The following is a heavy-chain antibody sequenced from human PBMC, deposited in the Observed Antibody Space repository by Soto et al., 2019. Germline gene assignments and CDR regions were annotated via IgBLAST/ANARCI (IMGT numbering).Heavy chain of an antibody. D-gene: IGHD4-17*01. CDR2: ISGSGGST. V-gene: IGHV3-23*01. Sequence: GGSLRLSCAASGFTFSSYAMSWVRQAPGKGLEWVSAISGSGGSTYYADSVKGRFTISRDNSKNTLYLQMNSLRAEDTAVYYCAKCWSDYGDLYDAFDIWGQGTMVTVSS. CDR1: GFTFSSYA. CDR3: AKCWSDYGDLYDAFDI. J-gene: IGHJ3*02.